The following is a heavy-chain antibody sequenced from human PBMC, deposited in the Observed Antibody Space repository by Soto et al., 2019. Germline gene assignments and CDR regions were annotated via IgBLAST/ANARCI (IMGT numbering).Heavy chain of an antibody. V-gene: IGHV3-30-3*01. J-gene: IGHJ4*02. CDR1: GFTFNRHA. CDR2: ISRDGNNK. D-gene: IGHD3-10*01. CDR3: ARSRSGAVADSFDY. Sequence: QVQLVASGGGVVHLGRSLTLSCAASGFTFNRHAIHWVRQSPGKGLEWVTVISRDGNNKYSADSVKGRFTISRDYAKNTVILQMNSLRREDTAIYYCARSRSGAVADSFDYWGQGTPVTVSS.